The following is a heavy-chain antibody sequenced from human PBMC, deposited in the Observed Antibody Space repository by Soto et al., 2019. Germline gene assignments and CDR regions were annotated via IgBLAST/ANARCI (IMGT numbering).Heavy chain of an antibody. CDR1: GGTFSSYA. V-gene: IGHV1-69*13. J-gene: IGHJ4*02. Sequence: SVKVSCKASGGTFSSYAISWVRQAPGQGLEWMGGIIPIFGTANYAQKFQGRVTITADESTSTAYMELSSLRSEDTAVYYCARVEVNYYDSSGPHYYFDYRGQGTLVTVSS. CDR3: ARVEVNYYDSSGPHYYFDY. CDR2: IIPIFGTA. D-gene: IGHD3-22*01.